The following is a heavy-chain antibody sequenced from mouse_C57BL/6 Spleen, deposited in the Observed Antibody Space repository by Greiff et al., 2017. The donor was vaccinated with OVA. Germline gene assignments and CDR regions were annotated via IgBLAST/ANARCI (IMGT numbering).Heavy chain of an antibody. Sequence: QVQLQQPGAELVRPGSSVKLSCKASGYTFTSYWMDWVKQRPGQGLEWIGNIYPSDSETHYNQKFKDKATLTVDESSSTAYMQLSSLTSEDSAVYYCARGNYYGSRHFDYWGQGTTLTVSS. CDR1: GYTFTSYW. V-gene: IGHV1-61*01. CDR3: ARGNYYGSRHFDY. D-gene: IGHD1-1*01. CDR2: IYPSDSET. J-gene: IGHJ2*01.